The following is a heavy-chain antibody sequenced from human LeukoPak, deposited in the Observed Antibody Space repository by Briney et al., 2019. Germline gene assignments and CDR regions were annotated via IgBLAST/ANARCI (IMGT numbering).Heavy chain of an antibody. V-gene: IGHV3-21*01. D-gene: IGHD3-10*01. CDR2: ISSSSSYI. Sequence: PGGSLRLSCAASGFTFSGYSMNWVRQAPGKGLEWVSSISSSSSYIYYADSVKGRFTISRDNAKNSLYLQMNSLRAEDSAVYYCARGYCGSSDCHVARHFEYWGQGTLVTVSS. J-gene: IGHJ4*02. CDR3: ARGYCGSSDCHVARHFEY. CDR1: GFTFSGYS.